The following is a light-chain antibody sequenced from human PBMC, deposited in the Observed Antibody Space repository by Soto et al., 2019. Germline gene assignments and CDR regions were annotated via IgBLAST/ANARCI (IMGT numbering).Light chain of an antibody. V-gene: IGLV2-14*01. Sequence: QSALTRPASVSGSPGQSITISCTGTSSDVGGYNYVSWYQQHPGKAPKFMIYDVSNRPSGVSNRFSGSKSGNTASLTISGLQAEDEADYYCCSYTTSNTRQIVLGTGTKVTVL. J-gene: IGLJ1*01. CDR3: CSYTTSNTRQIV. CDR2: DVS. CDR1: SSDVGGYNY.